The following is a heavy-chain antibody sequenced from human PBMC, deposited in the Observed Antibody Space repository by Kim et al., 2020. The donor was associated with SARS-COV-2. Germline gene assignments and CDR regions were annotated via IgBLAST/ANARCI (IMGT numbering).Heavy chain of an antibody. Sequence: GGSLRLSCAASGFTFDDYAMHWVRQAPGKGLEWVSGISWYSGSIVYADSVKGRFTISRDNAKNSLYLQMNSLRAEDTALYYCAKDFHGSGSYSYFDYWGQGTLVTVSS. CDR3: AKDFHGSGSYSYFDY. J-gene: IGHJ4*02. V-gene: IGHV3-9*01. CDR1: GFTFDDYA. CDR2: ISWYSGSI. D-gene: IGHD3-10*01.